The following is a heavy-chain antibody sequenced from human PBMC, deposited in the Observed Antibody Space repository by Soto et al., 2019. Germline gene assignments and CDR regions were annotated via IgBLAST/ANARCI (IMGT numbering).Heavy chain of an antibody. CDR2: ISCSGGST. CDR1: GFTFSSYA. V-gene: IGHV3-23*01. CDR3: AKPPGGYYYYRXDV. D-gene: IGHD3-10*01. Sequence: GGSLRLSCAASGFTFSSYAMNWVRQAPGKGLEWVSAISCSGGSTYYEDSVKVRFTISRDTSKNKLYLQMNSLRVEDTAVYYCAKPPGGYYYYRXDVWGQGTTVTXS. J-gene: IGHJ6*02.